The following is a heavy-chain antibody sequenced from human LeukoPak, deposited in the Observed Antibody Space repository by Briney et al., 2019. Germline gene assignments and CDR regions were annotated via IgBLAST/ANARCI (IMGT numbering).Heavy chain of an antibody. Sequence: ASVKVSCKASGYPFPMSTIAWVRQAPGQGLEWMGFISADNGNTNYAQKFQGRVTMTTDTSTSTAYMDLRSLRRDDTAVYYCARCGPSVTMFFDYWGQGTLVTVSS. D-gene: IGHD4-17*01. CDR2: ISADNGNT. J-gene: IGHJ4*02. CDR1: GYPFPMST. CDR3: ARCGPSVTMFFDY. V-gene: IGHV1-18*01.